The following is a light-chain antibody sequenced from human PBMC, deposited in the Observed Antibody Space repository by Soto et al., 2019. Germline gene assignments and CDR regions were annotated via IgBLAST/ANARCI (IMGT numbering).Light chain of an antibody. CDR3: QQYNSYWWT. V-gene: IGKV1-5*03. CDR2: KAS. CDR1: QSISSW. J-gene: IGKJ1*01. Sequence: DIQMTQSPSTLCASVGDRVTITCRASQSISSWLAWYQQKPGKAPKLLIYKASSLESGVPSRFSGSGSGTEFTLTISSLQPDDFATYYCQQYNSYWWTFGQGTTGDIK.